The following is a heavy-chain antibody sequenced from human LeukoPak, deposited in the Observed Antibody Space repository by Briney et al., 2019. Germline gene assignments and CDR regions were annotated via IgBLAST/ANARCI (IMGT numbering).Heavy chain of an antibody. Sequence: GGSLRLSCVVSGFSLSDYCMHWVRQVPGKGLVWVSRIGPDGSGITYGDSVKGRFTISRDSAKNTLYLQMNSLRAEDAAVYYYTRVVAGRSGLMDVWGRGTTVTVSS. J-gene: IGHJ6*02. V-gene: IGHV3-74*01. CDR2: IGPDGSGI. CDR1: GFSLSDYC. D-gene: IGHD2-8*02. CDR3: TRVVAGRSGLMDV.